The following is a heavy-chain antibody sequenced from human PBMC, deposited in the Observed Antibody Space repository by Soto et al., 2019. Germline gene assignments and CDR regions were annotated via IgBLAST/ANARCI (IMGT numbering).Heavy chain of an antibody. V-gene: IGHV3-23*01. CDR1: GFTFNSYA. CDR3: AKDKDWSGVYGMDV. Sequence: GGSLTLSCAASGFTFNSYAMNWVRQAPGKGIEWVTTINGGSPPYYADSVKGRFTISRDNSKNTLYLQMNSLRAEDTAVYYCAKDKDWSGVYGMDVWGQGTTVTVSS. D-gene: IGHD3-3*01. CDR2: INGGSPP. J-gene: IGHJ6*02.